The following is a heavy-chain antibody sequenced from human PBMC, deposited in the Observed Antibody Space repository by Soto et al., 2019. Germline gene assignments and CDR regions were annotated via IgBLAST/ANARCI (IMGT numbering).Heavy chain of an antibody. CDR1: GGSISRYY. CDR2: IYYSGST. Sequence: SETLSLTCTVSGGSISRYYWNWIRQPPGKGLEWIGYIYYSGSTNYNPSLKSRVTISVDTSKNQFSLKLSSVTAADTAVYYCARDPGSGSYYGWFDPWGQGTLVTISS. J-gene: IGHJ5*02. D-gene: IGHD3-10*01. V-gene: IGHV4-59*01. CDR3: ARDPGSGSYYGWFDP.